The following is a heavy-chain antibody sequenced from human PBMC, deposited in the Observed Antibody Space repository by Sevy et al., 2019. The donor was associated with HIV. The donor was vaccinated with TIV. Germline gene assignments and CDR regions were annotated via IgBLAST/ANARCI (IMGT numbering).Heavy chain of an antibody. CDR3: AREYSSSSIHFFYGMDV. CDR2: ISAYNGNT. Sequence: ASVKVSCKASGYTFTSYGISWVRQAPGQGLEWMGWISAYNGNTNYAQKLQGRVTMTTDTSTSTAYMELRSLRSDDTAGYDWAREYSSSSIHFFYGMDVWGQGTTVTVSS. CDR1: GYTFTSYG. V-gene: IGHV1-18*01. J-gene: IGHJ6*02. D-gene: IGHD6-13*01.